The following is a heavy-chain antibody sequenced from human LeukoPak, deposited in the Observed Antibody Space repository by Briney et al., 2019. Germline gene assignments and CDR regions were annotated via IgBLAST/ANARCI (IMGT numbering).Heavy chain of an antibody. CDR1: GGSTSSYY. CDR2: IYYSGST. Sequence: PSETLSLTCTVSGGSTSSYYWGWIRQPPGKGLEWIWSIYYSGSTYYNPSLKSRVTISVDTSKNQFSLKLSSVTAADTAVYYCARQPVRRSSRITIFGVVITNFDYWGQGTLVTVSS. J-gene: IGHJ4*02. D-gene: IGHD3-3*01. V-gene: IGHV4-39*01. CDR3: ARQPVRRSSRITIFGVVITNFDY.